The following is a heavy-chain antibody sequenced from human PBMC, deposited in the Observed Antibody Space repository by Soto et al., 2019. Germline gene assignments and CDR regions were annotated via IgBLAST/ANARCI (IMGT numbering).Heavy chain of an antibody. J-gene: IGHJ4*02. CDR3: ARQGGYRGYDSGRFDY. Sequence: QVQLQESGPGLVKPSQTLSLTCTVSGGSISSGGYYWSWIRQHPGKGLEWIGYIYYSGSTYYNPSPKSRVTIAENSYKNRFSLKLGSVPAADTAVYYWARQGGYRGYDSGRFDYWAKGPLVTVSS. D-gene: IGHD5-12*01. CDR1: GGSISSGGYY. CDR2: IYYSGST. V-gene: IGHV4-31*03.